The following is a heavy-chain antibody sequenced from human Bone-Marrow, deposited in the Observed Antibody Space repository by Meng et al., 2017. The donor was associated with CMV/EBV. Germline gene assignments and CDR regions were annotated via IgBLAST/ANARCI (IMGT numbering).Heavy chain of an antibody. Sequence: SVKVSCKASGGTFSSYAISWVRQAPGQGLEWMGGIIPIFGTANYAQKFQGRVTITTDESTSTAYMELSSLRSEDTAVYYCARVSPTIFGVVIRRRGFDPWGQGTLVTVSS. CDR3: ARVSPTIFGVVIRRRGFDP. CDR2: IIPIFGTA. V-gene: IGHV1-69*05. J-gene: IGHJ5*02. CDR1: GGTFSSYA. D-gene: IGHD3-3*01.